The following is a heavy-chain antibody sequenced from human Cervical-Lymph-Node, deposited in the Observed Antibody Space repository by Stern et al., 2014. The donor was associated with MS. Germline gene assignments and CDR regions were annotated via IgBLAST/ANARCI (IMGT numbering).Heavy chain of an antibody. CDR1: GYTFSIYY. Sequence: QVQLGQSGTEVKKSGASVRVSCKASGYTFSIYYMHWVRQAPGQGLEWLGIINPATGGTTYAQKFQDRVTMTNDTSTSTLYLEMSSLISEDTAVYCARQNMVRGVTELDFWGQGTLVTVSS. CDR3: ARQNMVRGVTELDF. J-gene: IGHJ4*02. V-gene: IGHV1-46*01. CDR2: INPATGGT. D-gene: IGHD3-10*01.